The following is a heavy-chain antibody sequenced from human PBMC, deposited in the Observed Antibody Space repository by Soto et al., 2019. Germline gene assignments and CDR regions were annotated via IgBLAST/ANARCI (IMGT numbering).Heavy chain of an antibody. Sequence: QVQLVQSGAEVKKPGASVKVSCKASGYTFTSYGISWVRQAPGQGLEWMGWISANNGNTNYAQKIQGRVTMTTDTATSTAYMELRSLRSDDTAVYYCARDGRYSGSYGGYYFDYWGQGTLVTVSS. D-gene: IGHD1-26*01. CDR1: GYTFTSYG. CDR3: ARDGRYSGSYGGYYFDY. CDR2: ISANNGNT. J-gene: IGHJ4*02. V-gene: IGHV1-18*01.